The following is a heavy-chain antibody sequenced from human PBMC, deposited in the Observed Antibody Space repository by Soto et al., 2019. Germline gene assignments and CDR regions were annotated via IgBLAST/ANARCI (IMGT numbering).Heavy chain of an antibody. Sequence: NPSETLSLTCTVSGGSISSGGYSWSWIRQPPGKGLEWIGYIYHSGSTYYNPSLKSRVTISVDRSKNQISLKLSSVTAADTAVYYCARGMTTVTTFDYWGQGTLVTVSS. J-gene: IGHJ4*02. CDR1: GGSISSGGYS. CDR2: IYHSGST. CDR3: ARGMTTVTTFDY. V-gene: IGHV4-30-2*01. D-gene: IGHD4-17*01.